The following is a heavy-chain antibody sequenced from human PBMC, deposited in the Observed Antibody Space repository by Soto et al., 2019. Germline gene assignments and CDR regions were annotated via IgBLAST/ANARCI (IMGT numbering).Heavy chain of an antibody. J-gene: IGHJ5*02. D-gene: IGHD2-2*01. V-gene: IGHV4-39*01. CDR3: ASSPEYCSSTSCSARWFDP. CDR1: GGSISSSSYY. CDR2: IYYSGST. Sequence: QLQLQESGPGLVKPSETLSLTCTVSGGSISSSSYYWGWIRQPPGKGLEWIGSIYYSGSTYYNPSLKSRVTISVDTSKNQFSLKLSSVTAADTAVYYCASSPEYCSSTSCSARWFDPWGQGTLVTVSS.